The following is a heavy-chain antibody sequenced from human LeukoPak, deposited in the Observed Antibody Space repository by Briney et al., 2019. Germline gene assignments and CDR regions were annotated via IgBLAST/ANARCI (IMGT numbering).Heavy chain of an antibody. CDR1: GFTFDDYA. J-gene: IGHJ6*02. CDR3: AKDIRCSSTSCYFGYYYYGMDV. D-gene: IGHD2-2*01. CDR2: ISWNSGSI. V-gene: IGHV3-9*01. Sequence: GGSLRLSCAASGFTFDDYAMHWVRQAPGKGLEWVSGISWNSGSIGYADSVKGRFTISRDNAKNSLYLQMNSLRAEDTALYYCAKDIRCSSTSCYFGYYYYGMDVWGQGTTVTVSS.